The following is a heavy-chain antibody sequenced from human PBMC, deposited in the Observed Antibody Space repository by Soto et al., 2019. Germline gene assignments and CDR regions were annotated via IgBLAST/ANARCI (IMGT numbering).Heavy chain of an antibody. CDR2: ITNSGST. CDR3: ATGRTAIATRWLDS. Sequence: TSETLSLTCAVFGGSFSDSYWSWIRQSPEKGLEWIGEITNSGSTYYNPSLKSRVTISGDTSKNQFSLEVRSVTAADTAVYFCATGRTAIATRWLDSWGQGTLVTVSS. D-gene: IGHD1-26*01. J-gene: IGHJ5*01. V-gene: IGHV4-34*01. CDR1: GGSFSDSY.